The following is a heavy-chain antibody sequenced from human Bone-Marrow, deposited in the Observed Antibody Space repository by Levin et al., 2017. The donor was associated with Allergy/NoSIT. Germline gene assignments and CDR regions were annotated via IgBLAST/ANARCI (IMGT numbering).Heavy chain of an antibody. V-gene: IGHV4-39*01. J-gene: IGHJ5*02. D-gene: IGHD2-2*01. CDR3: ARQHCSSTRCSTGWGGWFDP. CDR1: GGSISNTTCH. CDR2: IYYSGSA. Sequence: NTGGSLRLSCAVSGGSISNTTCHWVWIRQPPGKGLEWIGNIYYSGSAHYTPSLKSRVTISVDTSKNQFSLKMTSVTATDTAVYYCARQHCSSTRCSTGWGGWFDPWGQGILVTVSS.